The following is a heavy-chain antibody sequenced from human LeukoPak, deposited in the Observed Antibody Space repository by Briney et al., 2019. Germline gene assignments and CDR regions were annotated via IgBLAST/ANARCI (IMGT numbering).Heavy chain of an antibody. J-gene: IGHJ4*02. V-gene: IGHV3-43D*03. Sequence: GGSLRLSCAASGFAFDDYAMHWVRQAPGKGLEWVSLISWDGGSTYYADSVKGRFTISRDNSKNSLYLQMNSLRAEDTALYYCAKDISLVPPGGIDYWGQGTLVTVSS. CDR1: GFAFDDYA. CDR2: ISWDGGST. D-gene: IGHD3-16*02. CDR3: AKDISLVPPGGIDY.